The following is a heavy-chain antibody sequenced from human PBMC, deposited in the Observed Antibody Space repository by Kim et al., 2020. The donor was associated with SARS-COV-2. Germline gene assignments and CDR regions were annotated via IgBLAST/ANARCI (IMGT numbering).Heavy chain of an antibody. J-gene: IGHJ5*02. V-gene: IGHV4-59*01. CDR3: ARDGLRLGGNWFDP. D-gene: IGHD3-16*01. CDR2: IYYSGST. Sequence: SETLSLTCTVSGGSISSYYWSWIRQPPGKGLEWIGYIYYSGSTNYNPSLKSRVTISVDTSKNQFSLKLSSVTAADTAVYYCARDGLRLGGNWFDPWGQGTLVTVSS. CDR1: GGSISSYY.